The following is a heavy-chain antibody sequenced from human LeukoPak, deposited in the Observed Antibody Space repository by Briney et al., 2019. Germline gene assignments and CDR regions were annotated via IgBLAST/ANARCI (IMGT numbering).Heavy chain of an antibody. CDR1: GFTFSDYY. CDR2: ISSSGSTI. Sequence: PGGSLRLSCAASGFTFSDYYMSWIRQAPGKGLEWVSYISSSGSTIYYADSVKGRFTISRDNAKNSLYLQMNSLRAEDTAVYYCATGYYYDSLPYFDYWGQGTLVTVSS. J-gene: IGHJ4*02. V-gene: IGHV3-11*01. CDR3: ATGYYYDSLPYFDY. D-gene: IGHD3-22*01.